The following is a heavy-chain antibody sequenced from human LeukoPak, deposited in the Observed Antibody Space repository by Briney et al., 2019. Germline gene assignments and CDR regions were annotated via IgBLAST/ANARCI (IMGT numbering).Heavy chain of an antibody. Sequence: PGGSLRLSCAASGFTFSSHWMSWVRQAPGKGLEWVAVIWYDGSNKYYADSVKGRFTISRDNSKNTLYLQMNSLRAEDTAVYYCARDRGLHARGPFDYWGQGTLVTVSS. D-gene: IGHD5-24*01. CDR1: GFTFSSHW. CDR3: ARDRGLHARGPFDY. J-gene: IGHJ4*02. V-gene: IGHV3-33*08. CDR2: IWYDGSNK.